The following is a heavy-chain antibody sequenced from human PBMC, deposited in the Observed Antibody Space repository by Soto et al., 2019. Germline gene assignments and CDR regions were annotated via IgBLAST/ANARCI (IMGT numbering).Heavy chain of an antibody. V-gene: IGHV1-8*01. Sequence: QVQLVQSGAEVKKPGASVKVSCKASGYTFTRYDINWVRQATGQGLEWMGWMNPNSGNTGYAQKFQGRVTMTRNTSISTAYMELSSLRSEDTAVYYCARGVGGFWSGYSSTSGPWGQGTLVTVSS. D-gene: IGHD3-3*01. J-gene: IGHJ5*02. CDR3: ARGVGGFWSGYSSTSGP. CDR1: GYTFTRYD. CDR2: MNPNSGNT.